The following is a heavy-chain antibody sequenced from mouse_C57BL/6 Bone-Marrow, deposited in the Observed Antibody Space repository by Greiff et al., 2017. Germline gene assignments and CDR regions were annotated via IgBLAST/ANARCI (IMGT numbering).Heavy chain of an antibody. J-gene: IGHJ1*03. CDR1: GFTFTDYY. CDR2: IRNKANGYTT. Sequence: EVQLVESGGGLVQPGGSLSLSCAASGFTFTDYYMSWVRQPPGKALEWLGFIRNKANGYTTEYSASVKGRFTISRDNSQSILYLQMNALRAEDSATYYCARYGLRYFDVWGTGTTVTVSS. V-gene: IGHV7-3*01. CDR3: ARYGLRYFDV.